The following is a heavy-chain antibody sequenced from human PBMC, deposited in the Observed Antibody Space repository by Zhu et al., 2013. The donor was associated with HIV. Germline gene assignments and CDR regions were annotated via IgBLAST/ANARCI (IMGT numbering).Heavy chain of an antibody. Sequence: QVQLVQSGAEVKKPGVLGEGSPAKASGGTFRSNGISWVRQAPGQGLEWMGGIIPSFGTTNYAQKFQGRITITADISTSAVYMDLSSLGSDDTAVYYCARDEVTGPSEWGQGTLVIVSS. J-gene: IGHJ4*02. CDR3: ARDEVTGPSE. CDR1: GGTFRSNG. CDR2: IIPSFGTT. V-gene: IGHV1-69*06. D-gene: IGHD3-9*01.